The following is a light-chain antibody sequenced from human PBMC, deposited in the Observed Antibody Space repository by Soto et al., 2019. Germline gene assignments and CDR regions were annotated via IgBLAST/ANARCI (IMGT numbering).Light chain of an antibody. CDR1: QGISNY. CDR2: AAS. J-gene: IGKJ3*01. CDR3: QRYNSPGST. V-gene: IGKV1-27*01. Sequence: DIQMTQSPSSLSASVGDRVTITCRASQGISNYLAGYQQKPGKVPKLLIYAASTLQSGVLSRFSGSGSGTDFTLTISSLQPEDVATYYCQRYNSPGSTFGPGTKVYIK.